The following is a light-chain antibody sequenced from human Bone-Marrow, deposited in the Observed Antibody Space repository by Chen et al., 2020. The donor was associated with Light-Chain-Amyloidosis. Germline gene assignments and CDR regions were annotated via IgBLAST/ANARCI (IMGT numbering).Light chain of an antibody. CDR3: YSATDNNLGV. V-gene: IGLV3-27*01. CDR1: VLAKKY. CDR2: KDS. Sequence: SYELTQPSSVSVSPGQTARITCSGDVLAKKYARWFQQKPGQAPVLVIYKDSERPSGIPERFSGSGSGTTFTLTISGAQVEDEADYYCYSATDNNLGVFGGGTKLTVL. J-gene: IGLJ2*01.